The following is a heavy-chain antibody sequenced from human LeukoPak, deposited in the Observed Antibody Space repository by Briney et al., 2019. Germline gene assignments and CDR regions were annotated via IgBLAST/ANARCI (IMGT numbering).Heavy chain of an antibody. Sequence: ASVKVSCKASAYTFTNSGITWVRQAPGQGLEWMGWISAYNGNTNYAQKLQGRVTMTTDTSTSTAYMELRSLRSDDTAVYYCARDVLPSHYFDYWGQGTLVTVSS. J-gene: IGHJ4*02. CDR1: AYTFTNSG. V-gene: IGHV1-18*01. CDR3: ARDVLPSHYFDY. CDR2: ISAYNGNT.